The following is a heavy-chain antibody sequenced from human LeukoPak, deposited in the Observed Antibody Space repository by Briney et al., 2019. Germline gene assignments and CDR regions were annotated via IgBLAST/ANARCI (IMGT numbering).Heavy chain of an antibody. CDR1: GGSISSYY. Sequence: PSETLSLTCTVSGGSISSYYWSWIREPPGKGLEWIGYIYYSGSTNYNPSLKSRVTISVDTSKNQFSLKLSSVTAADTAVYYCARTYSSSGLDAFDIWGQGTMLTVSS. V-gene: IGHV4-59*01. J-gene: IGHJ3*02. D-gene: IGHD6-6*01. CDR2: IYYSGST. CDR3: ARTYSSSGLDAFDI.